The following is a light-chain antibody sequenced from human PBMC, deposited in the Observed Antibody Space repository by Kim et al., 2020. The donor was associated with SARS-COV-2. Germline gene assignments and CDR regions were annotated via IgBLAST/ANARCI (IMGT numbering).Light chain of an antibody. Sequence: DIQMTQSPSTLSASVGDRVTLTCRASQNISNWLAWYQQKPGKAPKLLIYKSSSLEGGVPSRLSGSGSGTEFTLTISSLQPDDCAAYYCQQYNSFSPWTFGQGTKVDIK. CDR1: QNISNW. J-gene: IGKJ1*01. V-gene: IGKV1-5*03. CDR2: KSS. CDR3: QQYNSFSPWT.